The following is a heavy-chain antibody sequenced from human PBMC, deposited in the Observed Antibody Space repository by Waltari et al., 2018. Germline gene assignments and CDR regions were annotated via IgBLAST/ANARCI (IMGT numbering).Heavy chain of an antibody. CDR3: ARGWETPPDY. V-gene: IGHV3-74*01. D-gene: IGHD1-26*01. CDR1: GFRFNKFW. Sequence: EVELVESGGGLVQPGGSLRLSCEAYGFRFNKFWMYWVRQSPGKGLVWVSRINRDGSPTNYADFVKGRFTISRDDAKNTVYLQMNSLTVEDTAVYFCARGWETPPDYWGQGTLVIVSS. CDR2: INRDGSPT. J-gene: IGHJ4*02.